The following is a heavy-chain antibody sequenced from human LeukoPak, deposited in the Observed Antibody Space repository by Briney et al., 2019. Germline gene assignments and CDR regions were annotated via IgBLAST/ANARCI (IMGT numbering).Heavy chain of an antibody. Sequence: GGSLRLSCAASGFTFDDYGMSWVRQAPGKGLEWVSYIDSSGSNIYYADSVKGRFTISRDNAKNSLYLQMSSLRAEDTAVYYCARDRWRGGNYYFDYWGQGALVTVSS. CDR1: GFTFDDYG. CDR3: ARDRWRGGNYYFDY. J-gene: IGHJ4*02. CDR2: IDSSGSNI. D-gene: IGHD4-23*01. V-gene: IGHV3-48*03.